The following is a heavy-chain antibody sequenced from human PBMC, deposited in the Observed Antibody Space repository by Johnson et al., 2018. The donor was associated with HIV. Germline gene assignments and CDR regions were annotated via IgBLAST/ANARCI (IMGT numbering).Heavy chain of an antibody. CDR2: ISYDGSNN. J-gene: IGHJ3*02. CDR3: ASLPIAARPPTDAFDI. V-gene: IGHV3-30*04. Sequence: QVQLVESGGCVVQPGRSLRLSCAASGFTFSSYAMHWVRQAPGKGLEWVAVISYDGSNNYYADSVKGRFTISRDNSKNTLYLQMNSLRAEDTAVYYCASLPIAARPPTDAFDIWGQGTMVTVSS. CDR1: GFTFSSYA. D-gene: IGHD6-6*01.